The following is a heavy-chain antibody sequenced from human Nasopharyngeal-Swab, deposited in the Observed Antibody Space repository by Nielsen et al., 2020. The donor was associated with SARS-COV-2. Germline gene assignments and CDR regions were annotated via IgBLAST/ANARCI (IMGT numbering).Heavy chain of an antibody. V-gene: IGHV3-30*18. J-gene: IGHJ3*02. Sequence: GGSLRPSCAASGSTFSSYGMHWVRQAPGKGLEWVAVISYDGSNKYYADSVKGRFTISRDNSKNTLYLQMNSLRAEDTAVYYCAKGGGTTGTVGLDIWGQGTMVTVSS. D-gene: IGHD1-1*01. CDR3: AKGGGTTGTVGLDI. CDR1: GSTFSSYG. CDR2: ISYDGSNK.